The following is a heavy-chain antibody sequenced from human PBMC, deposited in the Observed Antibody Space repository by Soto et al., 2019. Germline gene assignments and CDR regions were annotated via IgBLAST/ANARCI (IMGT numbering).Heavy chain of an antibody. CDR3: ATGKRWLQQSHY. V-gene: IGHV4-39*01. Sequence: SETLSLTCTVSGGSISSSSYYWGWIREPPGKGLEWIGSIYYSGSTYYNPSLKSRVTISVGTSKNQFSLKLSSVTAADTAVYYCATGKRWLQQSHYWGQGTLVTVHS. CDR1: GGSISSSSYY. CDR2: IYYSGST. J-gene: IGHJ4*02. D-gene: IGHD5-12*01.